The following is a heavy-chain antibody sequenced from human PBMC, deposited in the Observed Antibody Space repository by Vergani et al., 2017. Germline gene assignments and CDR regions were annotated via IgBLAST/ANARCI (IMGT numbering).Heavy chain of an antibody. J-gene: IGHJ6*02. CDR2: IYYSGST. CDR1: GGSISIYY. V-gene: IGHV4-59*01. Sequence: QVQLQESGPGLVKPSETLSLTCTVSGGSISIYYWSWIRQPPGKGLEWIGYIYYSGSTNYNPSLKSRVTISVDTSKNQFSLKLSSVTAADTAVYYCARGGWGTVTTFFHYGMDVWGQGTTVTVSS. D-gene: IGHD4-17*01. CDR3: ARGGWGTVTTFFHYGMDV.